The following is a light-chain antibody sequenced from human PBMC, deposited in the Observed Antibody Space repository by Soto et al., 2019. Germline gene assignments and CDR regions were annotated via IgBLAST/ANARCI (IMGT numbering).Light chain of an antibody. V-gene: IGLV1-40*01. J-gene: IGLJ3*02. CDR1: SSNIGAGYD. CDR3: QSYDSSLSGSWV. Sequence: QSVLTQPPSVSGAPGQGVTISCTGSSSNIGAGYDVHWYQQLPGTSPKLLIFGNANRPSGVPDRFSGSKSGTSASPAIAGLQAEDEADYYCQSYDSSLSGSWVFGGGTKVTVL. CDR2: GNA.